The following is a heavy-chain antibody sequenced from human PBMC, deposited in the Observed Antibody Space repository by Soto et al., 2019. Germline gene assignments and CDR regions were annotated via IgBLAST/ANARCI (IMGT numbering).Heavy chain of an antibody. CDR1: GFTFNSYS. V-gene: IGHV3-21*04. CDR2: MSRSSRYI. J-gene: IGHJ4*02. D-gene: IGHD4-4*01. Sequence: PVGSLRLSCAASGFTFNSYSMNWVRQAPGKGLEWVSSMSRSSRYIYYADSVKGRFTISRDNAKNSLYLQMNSLRAEDTAVYYCARVDDYSNDYWGQGTLVTVSS. CDR3: ARVDDYSNDY.